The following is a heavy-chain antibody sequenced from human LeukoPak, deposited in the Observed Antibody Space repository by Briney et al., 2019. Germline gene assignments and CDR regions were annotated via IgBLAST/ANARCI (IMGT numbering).Heavy chain of an antibody. J-gene: IGHJ5*02. CDR3: ARDDVAWNDVHWFDP. Sequence: GGSLRLSCAASGFTFRYYTMNWVRQAPGKGLEWVSSISSTTTYIYYADSVKGRFTISRDNAKNSLYLQMSSLRAEDTAVYYCARDDVAWNDVHWFDPWGQGTLVTVSS. V-gene: IGHV3-21*01. CDR1: GFTFRYYT. D-gene: IGHD1-1*01. CDR2: ISSTTTYI.